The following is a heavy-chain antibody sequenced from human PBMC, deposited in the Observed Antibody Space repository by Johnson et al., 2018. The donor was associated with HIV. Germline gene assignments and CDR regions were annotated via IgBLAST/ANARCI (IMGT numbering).Heavy chain of an antibody. CDR1: GFTFDDYG. V-gene: IGHV3-7*03. D-gene: IGHD2-21*01. Sequence: VQLVESGGGLIQPGGSLRLSCVASGFTFDDYGMSWVRQAPGKGLEWVANIKHDGSEKYYVDSVKGRFTISRDNAKNSLYLQMNSLRVEDTAVYYCARGGHCGGDCAGAKQALDIWGQGTRVTVSS. J-gene: IGHJ3*02. CDR2: IKHDGSEK. CDR3: ARGGHCGGDCAGAKQALDI.